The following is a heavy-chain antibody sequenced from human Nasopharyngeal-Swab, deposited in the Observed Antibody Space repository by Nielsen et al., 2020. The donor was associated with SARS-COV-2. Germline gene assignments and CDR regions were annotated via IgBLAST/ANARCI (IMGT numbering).Heavy chain of an antibody. CDR2: IYSAGQT. CDR3: GRQLRLGELSLYNEFDY. D-gene: IGHD3-16*02. Sequence: ESLKISCAASGFTVSGNFMTWVRQAPGKGLEWVSVIYSAGQTNYADSVKGRFTISRDNSKNTLYLQMNSLRAEDTAVYYCGRQLRLGELSLYNEFDYWGQGTLATVSS. J-gene: IGHJ4*02. CDR1: GFTVSGNF. V-gene: IGHV3-53*01.